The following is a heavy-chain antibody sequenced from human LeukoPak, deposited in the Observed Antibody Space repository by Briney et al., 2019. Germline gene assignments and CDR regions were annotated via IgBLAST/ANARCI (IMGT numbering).Heavy chain of an antibody. CDR3: AKDIRPGTYYYDSSGYSFDF. CDR1: GFTFDDYA. J-gene: IGHJ4*02. V-gene: IGHV3-9*01. D-gene: IGHD3-22*01. CDR2: ISWKSGSI. Sequence: GGSLRPSCAVSGFTFDDYAMHWVRQAPGKGLEWVSGISWKSGSIGYADSVKGRFTISRDNAKNSLYLQMKSLRAEDTALYYCAKDIRPGTYYYDSSGYSFDFWGQGTLVTVSS.